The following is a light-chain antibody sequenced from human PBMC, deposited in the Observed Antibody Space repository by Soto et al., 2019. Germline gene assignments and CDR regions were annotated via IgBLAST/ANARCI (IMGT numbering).Light chain of an antibody. J-gene: IGKJ3*01. CDR2: AAS. CDR1: QGISNY. V-gene: IGKV1-27*01. Sequence: DIQLTQSPSSLSAFVGDTVTITCRASQGISNYLAWYQQKPGKVPKLLIYAASTLQSGVPSRFSGSGSGTDFTLTISTLQPEDVATYYCQNYNSAPPFTFGPGTKVDIK. CDR3: QNYNSAPPFT.